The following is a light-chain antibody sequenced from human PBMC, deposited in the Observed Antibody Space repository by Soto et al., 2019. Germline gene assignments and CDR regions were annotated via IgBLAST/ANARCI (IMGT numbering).Light chain of an antibody. CDR1: SSDVGSYNR. Sequence: QSVLTQPLSVSGSPGQSVAISCTGTSSDVGSYNRVSWYQQPPGTAPKLMIYEVSNRPSGVPDRFSGSKSGNTASLTISGLQAEDEADYYCSSYTTSNTYVFGTGTKVTVL. CDR3: SSYTTSNTYV. J-gene: IGLJ1*01. V-gene: IGLV2-18*02. CDR2: EVS.